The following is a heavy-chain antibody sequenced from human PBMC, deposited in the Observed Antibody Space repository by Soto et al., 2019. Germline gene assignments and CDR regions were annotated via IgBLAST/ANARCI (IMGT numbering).Heavy chain of an antibody. Sequence: QITLKESGPTLVKPTQTLTLTCTFSGFSLSTSGVGVGWIRQPPGMALEWLALIYWDDDKRYSPSLKSRLTTXKXTXXNQVVLTMTNMDPVDTATYYCAHSTQRGYVRSFDYWGQGTLVTVSS. CDR1: GFSLSTSGVG. V-gene: IGHV2-5*02. CDR2: IYWDDDK. CDR3: AHSTQRGYVRSFDY. J-gene: IGHJ4*02. D-gene: IGHD5-18*01.